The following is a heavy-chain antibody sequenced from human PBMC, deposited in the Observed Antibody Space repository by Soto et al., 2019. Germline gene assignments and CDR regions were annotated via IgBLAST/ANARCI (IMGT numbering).Heavy chain of an antibody. V-gene: IGHV4-34*01. Sequence: PSETLSLTCGVYGGSFRNYYWIWVRQPPGKGLEWIGEVNHSGEDTYNTSLQSRVSISLDTSNNNFTRKMNSVTAADTAIYFWARAERFPRSWFDPWGQGTQVTVSS. CDR1: GGSFRNYY. CDR2: VNHSGED. J-gene: IGHJ5*02. CDR3: ARAERFPRSWFDP. D-gene: IGHD3-10*01.